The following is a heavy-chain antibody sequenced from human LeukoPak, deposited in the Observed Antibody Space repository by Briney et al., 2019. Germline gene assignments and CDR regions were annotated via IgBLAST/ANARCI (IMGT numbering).Heavy chain of an antibody. CDR2: IYYSGST. V-gene: IGHV4-31*03. Sequence: SQTLSLTCTVSGGSISSGGYYWSWLRQHPGKGLEWLGYIYYSGSTYYNPSLKSRVTISVDTSKNQFSLKLTSVPAAGTAVYYCARDGGFYGDYLRVWGQGTLVTVSS. J-gene: IGHJ4*02. CDR1: GGSISSGGYY. CDR3: ARDGGFYGDYLRV. D-gene: IGHD4-17*01.